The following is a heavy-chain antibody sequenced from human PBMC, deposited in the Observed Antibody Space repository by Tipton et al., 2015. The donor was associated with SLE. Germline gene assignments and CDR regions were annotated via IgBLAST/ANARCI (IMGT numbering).Heavy chain of an antibody. V-gene: IGHV4-39*07. CDR1: GGSVSSSNQY. J-gene: IGHJ6*03. D-gene: IGHD3-3*01. CDR2: IFNGWNT. CDR3: ARARSEDTFWRDYVYYYYYMDV. Sequence: TLSLTCFVSGGSVSSSNQYWGWMRQTPGKGLEWIGSIFNGWNTYYNPALKSRVTISVDTSKNQFSLKLMSLTAADTAVYYCARARSEDTFWRDYVYYYYYMDVWGRGPTVTVSS.